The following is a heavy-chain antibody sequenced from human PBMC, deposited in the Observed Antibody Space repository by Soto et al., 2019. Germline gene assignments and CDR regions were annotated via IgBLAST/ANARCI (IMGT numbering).Heavy chain of an antibody. Sequence: QVQLVQSGAEVKKPGASVKVSCKASGYTFSSYDINWVRQATGQGLEWMGWVSPNSGNPGYAQKFQGRVTMTRDTSKSTATRELSSLTSEDTAVFYWAGGNQTRGGGGGGYWGQGTLVTVSS. CDR2: VSPNSGNP. D-gene: IGHD3-16*01. V-gene: IGHV1-8*01. CDR1: GYTFSSYD. J-gene: IGHJ4*02. CDR3: AGGNQTRGGGGGGY.